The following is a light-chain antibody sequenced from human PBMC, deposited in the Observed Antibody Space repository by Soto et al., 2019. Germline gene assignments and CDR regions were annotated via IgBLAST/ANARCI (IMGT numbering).Light chain of an antibody. CDR3: CSYAGSSTV. V-gene: IGLV2-23*01. CDR1: SSDVGSYNL. Sequence: QSALTQPASVSGSPGQSITISCTGTSSDVGSYNLVSWYQQHPGKAPKLMIYEGSKWPSGVSNRFSGSKSGNTASLTISGLQAEDEADYYCCSYAGSSTVVGGGTKLTVL. CDR2: EGS. J-gene: IGLJ2*01.